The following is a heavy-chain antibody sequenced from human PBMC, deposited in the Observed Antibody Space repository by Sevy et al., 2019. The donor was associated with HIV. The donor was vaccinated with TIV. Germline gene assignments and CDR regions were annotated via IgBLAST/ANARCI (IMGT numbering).Heavy chain of an antibody. V-gene: IGHV3-23*01. J-gene: IGHJ4*02. CDR1: GFTFSSYA. CDR2: ISGSGGST. D-gene: IGHD3-22*01. Sequence: GGSLRLSCAASGFTFSSYAMSWVRQAPGKGLEWVSAISGSGGSTYYADSVKGRFTISRDNTKNTLYLQMNSLRAEDTAVYYCGKGVVVTFLDYWGQGTLVTVSS. CDR3: GKGVVVTFLDY.